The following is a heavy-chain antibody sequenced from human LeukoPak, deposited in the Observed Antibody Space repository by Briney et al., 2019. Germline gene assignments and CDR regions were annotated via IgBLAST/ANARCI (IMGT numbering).Heavy chain of an antibody. CDR1: GVSISSNTFS. CDR3: ATVGDYIWGSYNDY. J-gene: IGHJ4*02. CDR2: IYYTGST. V-gene: IGHV4-39*07. Sequence: PSETLSLTCNVSGVSISSNTFSWGWIRQPPGKGLEWIGNIYYTGSTYYNPSLTSRVTISIDTSRNQFSLHLSSVTAADTAVYYCATVGDYIWGSYNDYWGQGTLATVSS. D-gene: IGHD3-16*01.